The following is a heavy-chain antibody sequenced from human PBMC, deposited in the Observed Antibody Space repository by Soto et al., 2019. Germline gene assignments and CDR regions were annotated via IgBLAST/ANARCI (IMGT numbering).Heavy chain of an antibody. Sequence: EVQLLESGGGLVQPGGSLRLSCAASGFTFSSYAMSLVRQAPGKGLEWGSAISGSGASTYYANSVKGRFTISRDNSKNTLYLQMNSLRAEDTAAYDCAKVLGSSGSVYWYFDLWGRGTLVTVSS. CDR2: ISGSGAST. J-gene: IGHJ2*01. V-gene: IGHV3-23*01. CDR1: GFTFSSYA. CDR3: AKVLGSSGSVYWYFDL. D-gene: IGHD6-19*01.